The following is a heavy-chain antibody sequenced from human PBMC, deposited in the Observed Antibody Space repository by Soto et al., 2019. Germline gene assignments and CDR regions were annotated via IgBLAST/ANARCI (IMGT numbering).Heavy chain of an antibody. D-gene: IGHD6-13*01. Sequence: SETLSLTYTVSGASMNSYHWSWIRQPAGKGLEWIGHIHSSGSTNYNPSLKSRVTMSVDTSKNQFSLRLMSLTAADTAVYYCARDQGVAAAGITWFDPWGQGSLVTVSS. V-gene: IGHV4-4*07. CDR2: IHSSGST. J-gene: IGHJ5*02. CDR3: ARDQGVAAAGITWFDP. CDR1: GASMNSYH.